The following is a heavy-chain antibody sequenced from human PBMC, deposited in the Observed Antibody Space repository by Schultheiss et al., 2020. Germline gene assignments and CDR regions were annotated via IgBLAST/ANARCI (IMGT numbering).Heavy chain of an antibody. V-gene: IGHV4-31*11. Sequence: SATLSLTCAVYGGSFSGYYWSWIRQHPGKGLEWIGYIYYSGSTYYNPSLKSRVTISVDTSKNQFSLKLSSVTAADTAVYYCASLAAKFDYWGQGTLVTVSS. D-gene: IGHD2-15*01. CDR1: GGSFSGYY. CDR2: IYYSGST. CDR3: ASLAAKFDY. J-gene: IGHJ4*02.